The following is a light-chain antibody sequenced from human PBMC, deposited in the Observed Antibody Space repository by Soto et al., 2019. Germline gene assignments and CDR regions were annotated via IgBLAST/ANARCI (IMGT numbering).Light chain of an antibody. J-gene: IGKJ5*01. CDR2: DAS. CDR1: QSVSSS. V-gene: IGKV3-20*01. Sequence: IVLTQSPGTLSLSPGERATLSCRASQSVSSSLAWYHHKPGEAPRLLISDASIRAAGIPDRSSGSGSGTDLTLTINRLEPEDFALYYCQQYVVGSTLSFGRGTRLEIK. CDR3: QQYVVGSTLS.